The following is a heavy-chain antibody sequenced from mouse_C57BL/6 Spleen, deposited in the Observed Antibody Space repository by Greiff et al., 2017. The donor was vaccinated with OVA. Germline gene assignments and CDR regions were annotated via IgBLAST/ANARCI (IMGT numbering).Heavy chain of an antibody. V-gene: IGHV7-3*01. CDR1: GFTFTDYY. CDR2: IRNKANGYTT. Sequence: EVNVVESGGGLVQPGGSLSLSCAASGFTFTDYYMSWVRQPPGKALEWLGFIRNKANGYTTEYSASVKGRFTISRDNSQSILYLQMNALRAEDSATYYCARLLLRWNAMDYWGQGTSVTVSS. CDR3: ARLLLRWNAMDY. J-gene: IGHJ4*01. D-gene: IGHD1-1*01.